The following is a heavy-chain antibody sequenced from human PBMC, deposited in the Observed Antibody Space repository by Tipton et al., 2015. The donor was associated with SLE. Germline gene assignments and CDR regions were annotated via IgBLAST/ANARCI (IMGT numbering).Heavy chain of an antibody. CDR1: GFSFSSYY. Sequence: TLSLTCTVSGFSFSSYYWSWIRQPPGKGLEWIGYVYYSGSTNYNPSLRGRITTSVDTSKNQFSLKLTCVTAADTAVYYCARHRWRWNDAFDIWGQGTMVTVSS. D-gene: IGHD5-24*01. CDR2: VYYSGST. CDR3: ARHRWRWNDAFDI. J-gene: IGHJ3*02. V-gene: IGHV4-59*08.